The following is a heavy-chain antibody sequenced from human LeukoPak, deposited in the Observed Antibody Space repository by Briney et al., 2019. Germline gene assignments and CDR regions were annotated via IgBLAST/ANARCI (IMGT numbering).Heavy chain of an antibody. D-gene: IGHD5-18*01. CDR3: ARVVGAMAYYYYGMDV. CDR2: INHSGST. V-gene: IGHV4-39*07. Sequence: SETLSLTCTISGGSVSSGSYYWSWIRQPPGKGLEWIGEINHSGSTNYNPSLKSRVTISVDTSKNQFSLKLSSVTAADTAVYYCARVVGAMAYYYYGMDVWGQGTTVTVSS. J-gene: IGHJ6*02. CDR1: GGSVSSGSYY.